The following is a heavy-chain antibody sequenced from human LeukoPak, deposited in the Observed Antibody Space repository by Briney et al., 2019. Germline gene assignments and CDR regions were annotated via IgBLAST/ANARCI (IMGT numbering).Heavy chain of an antibody. CDR3: AKSGPAAGRPDAFDI. Sequence: SETLSLTCTLSVGSVTTSSFYWAWIRQLPGKGLECIGTIYYSGITYYHSSLKSRVTISVDTSKNQFSLKLNSVTAADTAVYFCAKSGPAAGRPDAFDIWGQGTMVTVSS. J-gene: IGHJ3*02. V-gene: IGHV4-39*07. CDR1: VGSVTTSSFY. D-gene: IGHD2-2*01. CDR2: IYYSGIT.